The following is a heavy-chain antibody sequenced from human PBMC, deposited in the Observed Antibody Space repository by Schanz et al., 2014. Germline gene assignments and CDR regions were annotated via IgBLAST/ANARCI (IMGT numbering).Heavy chain of an antibody. CDR3: ARDPQYYYGSGRGY. D-gene: IGHD3-10*01. V-gene: IGHV1-69*08. J-gene: IGHJ4*02. Sequence: QVPLVQSGAEVTKPGSSVKVSCKASGGTFRSYTVSWVRQAPGQVLEWMGRITPTLGKVDYAQKFQGRVTIPADISTSTAYMELISLTSEDTAVYYCARDPQYYYGSGRGYWGQGTLVTVST. CDR2: ITPTLGKV. CDR1: GGTFRSYT.